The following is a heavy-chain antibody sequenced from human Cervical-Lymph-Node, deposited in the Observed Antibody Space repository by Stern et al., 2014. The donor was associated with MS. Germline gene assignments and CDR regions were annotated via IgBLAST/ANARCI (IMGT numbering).Heavy chain of an antibody. CDR1: GFSLSTSGMC. V-gene: IGHV2-70*12. CDR3: ARTRGLRSDYSDY. Sequence: QITLKESGPALVKPTQTLTLTCTFSGFSLSTSGMCVSWIRQPPGKALEWLALIDWDDDAYYRKSLKTRLTISMDTSKKQVVLTMTNMDPMDTATYYCARTRGLRSDYSDYWGQGILVTVSS. J-gene: IGHJ4*02. CDR2: IDWDDDA. D-gene: IGHD3-10*02.